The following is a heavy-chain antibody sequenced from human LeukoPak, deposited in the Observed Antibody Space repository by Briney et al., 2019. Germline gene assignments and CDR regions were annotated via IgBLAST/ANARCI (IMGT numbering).Heavy chain of an antibody. V-gene: IGHV4-59*01. Sequence: SETLSLTCTVSGGSISSYYWSWIRQPPGKGLEWIGYIYYSGSTNYNPSLKSRVTISVDTSKNQFSLKLSSVTAADTAVYYCARAGYYYDSSGYYQDWFDRWGQGTLVTVSS. CDR2: IYYSGST. J-gene: IGHJ5*02. D-gene: IGHD3-22*01. CDR1: GGSISSYY. CDR3: ARAGYYYDSSGYYQDWFDR.